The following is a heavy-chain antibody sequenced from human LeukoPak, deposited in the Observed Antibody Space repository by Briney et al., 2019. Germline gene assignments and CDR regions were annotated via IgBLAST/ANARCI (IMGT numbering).Heavy chain of an antibody. D-gene: IGHD3-22*01. CDR1: GLTFSDYY. V-gene: IGHV3-7*01. CDR3: ARDRRLHYYDSSGPLGYDYHSLDV. CDR2: IKQDGSER. J-gene: IGHJ6*02. Sequence: PGGSLRLSCAASGLTFSDYYMSWIRQAPGKGLEWVASIKQDGSERYYVDSVKGRFTISRDNAKNSAYLQMNSLRADDTAVYYCARDRRLHYYDSSGPLGYDYHSLDVWGQGTTVIVSS.